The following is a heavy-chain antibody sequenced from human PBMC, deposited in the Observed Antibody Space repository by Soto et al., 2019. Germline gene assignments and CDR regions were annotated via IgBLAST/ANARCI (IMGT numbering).Heavy chain of an antibody. CDR3: ARGDDFWSGYYTGSTANWFDP. V-gene: IGHV4-34*01. D-gene: IGHD3-3*01. CDR1: GGSFSGYY. CDR2: INHSGST. Sequence: PSETLSLTCAVYGGSFSGYYWSWIRQPPGKGLEWIGEINHSGSTNYNPSLKSRVTISVDTSKNQFSLKLSSVTAADTAVYYCARGDDFWSGYYTGSTANWFDPWGQGTLVTSPQ. J-gene: IGHJ5*02.